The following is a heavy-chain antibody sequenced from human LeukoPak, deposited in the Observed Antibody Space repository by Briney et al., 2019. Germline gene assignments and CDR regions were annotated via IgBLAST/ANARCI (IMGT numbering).Heavy chain of an antibody. CDR1: GGSISSYY. V-gene: IGHV4-59*01. D-gene: IGHD3-22*01. Sequence: SETLSLTCTVSGGSISSYYWSWIRQPPGKGLEWIGYIYYSGSTNYNPSLKSRVTISVDTSKNQFSLKLSSVTAADTAVYYCASYDSSFDAFDIWGQGTMVTVSS. CDR2: IYYSGST. CDR3: ASYDSSFDAFDI. J-gene: IGHJ3*02.